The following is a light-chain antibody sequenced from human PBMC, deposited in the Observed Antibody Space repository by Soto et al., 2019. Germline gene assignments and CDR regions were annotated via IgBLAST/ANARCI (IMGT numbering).Light chain of an antibody. J-gene: IGKJ1*01. CDR2: GAS. CDR1: QSVSSSY. Sequence: EIVLTQSPGTLSLSPGERATLSCRASQSVSSSYLAWYQQKPGQAPRLLIYGASSRATGIPDRFSGSGSGTDFTLTISRLEPEDVAVYYCQQSGSSPPTFGQGTKVEIK. V-gene: IGKV3-20*01. CDR3: QQSGSSPPT.